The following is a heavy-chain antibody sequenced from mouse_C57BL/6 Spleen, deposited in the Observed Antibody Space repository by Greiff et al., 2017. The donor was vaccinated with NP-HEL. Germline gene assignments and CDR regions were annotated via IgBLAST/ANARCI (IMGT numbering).Heavy chain of an antibody. J-gene: IGHJ3*01. Sequence: DVKLVESGGGLVQPGGSLSLSCAASGFTFTDYYMSWVRQPPGKALEWLGFIRNKANGYTTEYSASVKGRFTIYRDNSQSILYLQLIALRAEDSAAYYCARSSPSSWLFAYCGQGTLVTVSA. CDR1: GFTFTDYY. D-gene: IGHD1-1*01. CDR3: ARSSPSSWLFAY. CDR2: IRNKANGYTT. V-gene: IGHV7-3*01.